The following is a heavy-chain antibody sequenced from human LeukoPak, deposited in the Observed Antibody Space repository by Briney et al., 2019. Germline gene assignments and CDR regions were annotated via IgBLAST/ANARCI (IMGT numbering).Heavy chain of an antibody. CDR1: GGSISSYY. CDR3: ARGPYCSGGSCLPDFDY. D-gene: IGHD2-15*01. J-gene: IGHJ4*02. V-gene: IGHV4-59*01. Sequence: KPSETLSLTFSVSGGSISSYYWSWIRQPPGKGLEWIGYIYYSGSTNYNPSLKSRVTISVDTSKNQFSLKLSSVTAADTAVYYCARGPYCSGGSCLPDFDYWGQGTLVTVSS. CDR2: IYYSGST.